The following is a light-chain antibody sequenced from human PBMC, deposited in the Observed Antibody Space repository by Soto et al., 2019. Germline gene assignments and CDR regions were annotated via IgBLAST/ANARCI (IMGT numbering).Light chain of an antibody. Sequence: NFMLTQPHSVSESPGKTVTISCTRSSGSIASNYVQWYQQRPGCAPTTMIYEDNRRPSGVPDRFSGSIDSSSNSASLTVSGLKTEDEADYYCHSYDPNNWVFGGGTKLTV. CDR3: HSYDPNNWV. CDR2: EDN. V-gene: IGLV6-57*03. J-gene: IGLJ3*02. CDR1: SGSIASNY.